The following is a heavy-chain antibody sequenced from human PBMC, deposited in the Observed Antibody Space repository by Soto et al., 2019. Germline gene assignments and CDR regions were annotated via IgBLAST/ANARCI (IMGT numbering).Heavy chain of an antibody. CDR2: ISGSGGST. J-gene: IGHJ4*02. Sequence: PGGSLRLSCAASGFTFSSYAMSWVRQAPGKGLEWVSAISGSGGSTYYADSVKGRFTISRDNSKNTLYLQMNSLRAEDTAVYYCAKDQSPGHIAAAGTSFDYWGQGTLVTVSS. CDR1: GFTFSSYA. D-gene: IGHD6-13*01. CDR3: AKDQSPGHIAAAGTSFDY. V-gene: IGHV3-23*01.